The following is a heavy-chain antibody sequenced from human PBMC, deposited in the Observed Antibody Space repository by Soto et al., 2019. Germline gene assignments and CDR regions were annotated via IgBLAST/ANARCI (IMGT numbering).Heavy chain of an antibody. V-gene: IGHV1-46*01. Sequence: QVQLVQSGAEVKKPGSTVKVSCKASGYTFTSSYIHWVRQAPGQGLEWMGIIKPSGGSATYAQMFQGRVTLTTDTSTSTVYMELSSLTSEDTAMYYCASQRGGIAARSGMDVWGQGTTVTVSS. CDR2: IKPSGGSA. CDR1: GYTFTSSY. CDR3: ASQRGGIAARSGMDV. J-gene: IGHJ6*02. D-gene: IGHD6-6*01.